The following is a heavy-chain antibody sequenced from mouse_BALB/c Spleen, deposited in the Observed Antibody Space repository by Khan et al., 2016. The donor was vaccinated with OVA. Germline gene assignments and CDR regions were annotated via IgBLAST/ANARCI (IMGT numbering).Heavy chain of an antibody. CDR2: MWIGGST. CDR1: GFSLSRYS. CDR3: ARNRDGGSYWYFDV. V-gene: IGHV2-6-4*01. Sequence: QVQLKESGPGLVAPSQSLSITCTVSGFSLSRYSIYWVRQPPGKGLEWLGIMWIGGSTDYNSALKSRLSISKDNSKSQFFLKMNSLQTDDTAMYYCARNRDGGSYWYFDVWGAGTTVTVSS. D-gene: IGHD3-3*01. J-gene: IGHJ1*01.